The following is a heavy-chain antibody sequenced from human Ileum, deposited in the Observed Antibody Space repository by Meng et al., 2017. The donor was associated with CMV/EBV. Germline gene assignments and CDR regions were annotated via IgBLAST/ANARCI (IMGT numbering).Heavy chain of an antibody. CDR1: GGSFSDYY. J-gene: IGHJ4*02. CDR2: INHSGTT. CDR3: ATDPGGY. D-gene: IGHD1-14*01. Sequence: QGQLQQWGAGLLQASETLFLTCAAYGGSFSDYYWSWIRQPPGRGLEWVGKINHSGTTNYNPSLKSRVTISVDTSKNQFSLKLTSVTAADTAVYFCATDPGGYWGQGTLVTVSS. V-gene: IGHV4-34*01.